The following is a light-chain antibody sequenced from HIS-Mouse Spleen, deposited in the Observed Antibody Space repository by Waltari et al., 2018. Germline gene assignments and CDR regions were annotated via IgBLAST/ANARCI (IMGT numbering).Light chain of an antibody. V-gene: IGLV2-23*01. CDR3: CSYAGSSTWV. CDR2: GGS. J-gene: IGLJ3*02. Sequence: SALTQPAYVSGYPGQSITTSCTGHSSAVGVYNLVSWYQQHPGKAPTLMFYGGSNRHSGVSNRFSGSKSGNTASLTFSGLQAEDEADYYCCSYAGSSTWVFGGGTKLTVL. CDR1: SSAVGVYNL.